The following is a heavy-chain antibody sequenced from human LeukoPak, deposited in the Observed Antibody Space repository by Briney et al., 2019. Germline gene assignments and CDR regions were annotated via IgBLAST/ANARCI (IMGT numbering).Heavy chain of an antibody. CDR3: SGENPFDY. D-gene: IGHD2-21*01. V-gene: IGHV3-30*19. CDR2: ISYDGSNK. J-gene: IGHJ4*02. CDR1: GFTFSSYG. Sequence: GGSLRLSCAASGFTFSSYGMHWVRQAPGKGLEWVAVISYDGSNKYYADSVKGRFTISRDNSKNTLYLQINSLRAEDTAVYYCSGENPFDYWGQGTLVTVSS.